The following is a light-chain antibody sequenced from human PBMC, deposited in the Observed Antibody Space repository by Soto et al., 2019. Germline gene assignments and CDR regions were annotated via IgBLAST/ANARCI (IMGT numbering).Light chain of an antibody. CDR1: QGISSY. CDR3: QQLNSYPFT. CDR2: AAS. J-gene: IGKJ3*01. V-gene: IGKV1-9*01. Sequence: IQLTQSPSSLSASVGDRVTITCRASQGISSYLAGYQQKPGKAPKLLIYAASTLQSGVPSRLSGSGSGTDFTLTISSLQTEDFATYYCQQLNSYPFTVGPGTKVDIK.